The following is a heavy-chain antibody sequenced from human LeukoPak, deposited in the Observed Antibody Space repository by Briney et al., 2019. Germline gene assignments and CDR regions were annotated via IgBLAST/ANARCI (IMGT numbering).Heavy chain of an antibody. CDR1: GGSISSSTYY. CDR3: ARGKGYFDY. Sequence: SETLSLTCNVSGGSISSSTYYWGWIRQPPGKGLEWIGSIYNSGSTYYNPSLKSRVTIAVDTSENQFSLRLSSVTAADTAVYYCARGKGYFDYWGQGTLVTVSS. CDR2: IYNSGST. V-gene: IGHV4-39*07. J-gene: IGHJ4*02.